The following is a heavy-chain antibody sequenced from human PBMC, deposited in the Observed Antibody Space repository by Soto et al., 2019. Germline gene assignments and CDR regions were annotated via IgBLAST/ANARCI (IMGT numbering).Heavy chain of an antibody. CDR1: GYTFTSYG. V-gene: IGHV1-18*01. CDR3: AREVVAATYYYYYYYMYV. CDR2: ISAYNGNT. J-gene: IGHJ6*03. D-gene: IGHD2-15*01. Sequence: QVQLVQSGAEVKKPGASVKVSCKASGYTFTSYGISWVRQAPGQGLEWMGWISAYNGNTNYAQKLQGRVTMTTDTSTSTAYMELRSLRSDDTAVYYCAREVVAATYYYYYYYMYVWGKGTTVTVSS.